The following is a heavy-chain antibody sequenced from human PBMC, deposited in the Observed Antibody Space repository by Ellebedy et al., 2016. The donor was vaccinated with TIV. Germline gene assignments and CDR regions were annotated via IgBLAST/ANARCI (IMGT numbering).Heavy chain of an antibody. CDR2: ISSKAYGGTT. J-gene: IGHJ2*01. CDR1: GFTFSTHS. Sequence: PGGSLRLSCEASGFTFSTHSMNWVRQAPGKGLEWVGFISSKAYGGTTEYAASGRSRFTISTDDSKNSLYLQMNSLKTEDTSVYYCARERNYYCDLWGRGTLVTVSA. D-gene: IGHD1-7*01. V-gene: IGHV3-72*01. CDR3: ARERNYYCDL.